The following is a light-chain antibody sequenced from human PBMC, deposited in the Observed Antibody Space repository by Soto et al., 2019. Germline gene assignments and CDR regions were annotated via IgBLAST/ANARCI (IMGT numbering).Light chain of an antibody. J-gene: IGKJ1*01. CDR1: QGIGDT. CDR3: QQYGSSPRT. CDR2: GVS. Sequence: EVVMTQSPATLSVSPGEGVTLSCRASQGIGDTLAWYQHRPGQTPSLLIYGVSNRATGIPERFSGGGSGTDFTLTISRLEPEDFAVYFCQQYGSSPRTFGQGTKVDIK. V-gene: IGKV3-20*01.